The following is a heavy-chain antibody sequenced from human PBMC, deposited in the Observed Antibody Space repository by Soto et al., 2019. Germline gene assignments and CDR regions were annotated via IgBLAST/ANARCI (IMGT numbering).Heavy chain of an antibody. J-gene: IGHJ4*02. Sequence: LVKGACKGSGGTYSSYASSWGRQAPGQGLEWMGGIIPIFGTANYAQKFQGRVTITADESTSTAYMELSSLRSEDTAVYYCARSGSYGPYYFDYWGQGTLVTVSS. D-gene: IGHD1-26*01. CDR3: ARSGSYGPYYFDY. CDR1: GGTYSSYA. V-gene: IGHV1-69*13. CDR2: IIPIFGTA.